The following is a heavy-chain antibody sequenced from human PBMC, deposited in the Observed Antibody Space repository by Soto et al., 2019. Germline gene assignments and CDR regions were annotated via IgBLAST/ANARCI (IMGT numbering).Heavy chain of an antibody. CDR2: IYPADSDT. V-gene: IGHV5-51*01. CDR1: GYSFTTYW. J-gene: IGHJ3*02. D-gene: IGHD3-22*01. Sequence: GESLKISCKGSGYSFTTYWIGWVRQMPGKGLEWMGIIYPADSDTRYSPSFQGQVAISADKSISTAYLQWSSLKASDTAIYYCARNYYDSSGYYPHPDAFGIWGQGTMVTVSS. CDR3: ARNYYDSSGYYPHPDAFGI.